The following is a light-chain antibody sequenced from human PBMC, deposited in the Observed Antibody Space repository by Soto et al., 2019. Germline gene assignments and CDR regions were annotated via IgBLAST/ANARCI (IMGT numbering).Light chain of an antibody. CDR2: EVT. V-gene: IGLV2-8*01. CDR1: SSDIGASNS. Sequence: QSALTQPPSASGSPGQSVTISRAGSSSDIGASNSVSWYQQHPGKAPKLLMSEVTKRPSGVPDRFSGSKSGNTASLTVSGLQADDEADYYCGSKAGSNKHVVFGGGTKLTVL. J-gene: IGLJ2*01. CDR3: GSKAGSNKHVV.